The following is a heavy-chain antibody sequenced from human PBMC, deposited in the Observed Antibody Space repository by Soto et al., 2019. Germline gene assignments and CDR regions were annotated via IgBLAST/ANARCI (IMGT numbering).Heavy chain of an antibody. CDR2: MSHDENRK. V-gene: IGHV3-30*18. J-gene: IGHJ4*02. Sequence: PGGSLRLSCAASGFTFAHYAMHWVRHSPGKGLEWVAFMSHDENRKLYSDSVKGRFTISRDNSKSTLYLQMSRLRAEDTAVYYCAKEYGFWSATVNPYFDSWGLGTLVTVSS. CDR1: GFTFAHYA. D-gene: IGHD3-3*01. CDR3: AKEYGFWSATVNPYFDS.